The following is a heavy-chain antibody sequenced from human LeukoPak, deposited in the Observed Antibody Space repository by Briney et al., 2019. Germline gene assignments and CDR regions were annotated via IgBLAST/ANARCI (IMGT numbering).Heavy chain of an antibody. J-gene: IGHJ4*02. CDR3: ARGPGWLVDY. D-gene: IGHD6-19*01. Sequence: PSETLSLTCIVSGGSLSNYYWNWIRQPPRKGLEWIGFIYYSGSTNYNPPLKSRVTISVDTSKNQFSLKLSSVTAADTAVYYCARGPGWLVDYWGQGTLVTVSS. CDR2: IYYSGST. CDR1: GGSLSNYY. V-gene: IGHV4-59*01.